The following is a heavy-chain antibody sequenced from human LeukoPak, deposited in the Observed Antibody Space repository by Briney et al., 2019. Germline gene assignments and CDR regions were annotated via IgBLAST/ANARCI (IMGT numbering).Heavy chain of an antibody. CDR3: ARTVSGYYFNA. V-gene: IGHV4-59*01. CDR1: GGSISSYF. Sequence: KPSETLSLTCTVSGGSISSYFWSWIRQPPGKGLEWIGYVYYSGSTKYNPSLKSRVTISVDTSKNQFSLKLSSVTAADTAVYYCARTVSGYYFNAWGPGTLVTVSS. J-gene: IGHJ5*02. CDR2: VYYSGST. D-gene: IGHD5-12*01.